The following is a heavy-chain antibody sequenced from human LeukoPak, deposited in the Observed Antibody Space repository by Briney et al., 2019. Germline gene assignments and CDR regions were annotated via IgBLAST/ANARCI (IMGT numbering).Heavy chain of an antibody. CDR1: GFTFSGSA. CDR3: TRYHCSSASCYPFGDY. Sequence: GGSLRLSCAASGFTFSGSAMHWVRQASGKGLEWVGRIRSKANSYATAYAASLKGRFTISRDDSKNTAYLQMNSLKTEDTAVYYCTRYHCSSASCYPFGDYWGQGTLVTVSS. D-gene: IGHD2-2*01. J-gene: IGHJ4*02. V-gene: IGHV3-73*01. CDR2: IRSKANSYAT.